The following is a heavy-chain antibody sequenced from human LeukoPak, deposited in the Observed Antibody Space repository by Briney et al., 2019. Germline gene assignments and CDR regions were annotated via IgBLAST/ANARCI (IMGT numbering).Heavy chain of an antibody. CDR1: GFTLSSYE. CDR3: AREGSNLNYYGSDYGMDV. Sequence: GGSLRLSCAASGFTLSSYEMNWVRQAPGKGLEWVSYISSSGSTIYYADSVKGRFTISRDNAKNSLYLQMNSLRAEDTAVYYCAREGSNLNYYGSDYGMDVWGQGTTVTVSS. J-gene: IGHJ6*02. D-gene: IGHD3-10*01. V-gene: IGHV3-48*03. CDR2: ISSSGSTI.